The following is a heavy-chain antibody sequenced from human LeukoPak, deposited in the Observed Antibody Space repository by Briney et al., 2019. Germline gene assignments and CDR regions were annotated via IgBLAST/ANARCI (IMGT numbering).Heavy chain of an antibody. Sequence: TLSLTCTVSGGSISSSSYYWGWIRQPAGKGLEWIGRIYSSGSTNYNPSLKSRVTMSVDTSKNQFSLKLSSVTAADTAVYYCARAGYCSSTSCHTPSIFDYWGQGTLVTVSS. CDR1: GGSISSSSYY. D-gene: IGHD2-2*01. J-gene: IGHJ4*02. V-gene: IGHV4-61*02. CDR3: ARAGYCSSTSCHTPSIFDY. CDR2: IYSSGST.